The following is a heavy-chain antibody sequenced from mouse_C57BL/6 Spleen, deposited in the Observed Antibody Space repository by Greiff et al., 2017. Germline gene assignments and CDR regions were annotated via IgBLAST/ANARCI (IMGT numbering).Heavy chain of an antibody. CDR1: GYTFTDYY. CDR3: ARRETGWFAY. D-gene: IGHD4-1*01. CDR2: INPNNGGT. J-gene: IGHJ3*01. Sequence: VQLQQSGPELVKPGASVKISCKASGYTFTDYYMNWVKQSHGKSLEWIGDINPNNGGTSYNQKFKGKATLTVDKSSSTAYMELRSLTSEDSAVYYCARRETGWFAYWGQGTLVTVSA. V-gene: IGHV1-26*01.